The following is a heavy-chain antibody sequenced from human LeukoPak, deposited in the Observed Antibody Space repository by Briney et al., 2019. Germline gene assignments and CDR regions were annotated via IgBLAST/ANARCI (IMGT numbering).Heavy chain of an antibody. D-gene: IGHD3-22*01. Sequence: GGSLRPSCAASGFIVSSNYMSWVRQAPGEGLEWVSVIYSGGSTYYADSVKGRFTISRDKSKNTLHLQMNSLRAEDTAVYYCARVGSSSGRSFDIWGQGTMVTVSS. V-gene: IGHV3-53*01. CDR3: ARVGSSSGRSFDI. CDR1: GFIVSSNY. J-gene: IGHJ3*02. CDR2: IYSGGST.